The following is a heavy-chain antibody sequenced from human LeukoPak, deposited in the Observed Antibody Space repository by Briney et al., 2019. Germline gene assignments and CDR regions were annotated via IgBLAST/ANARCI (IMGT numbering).Heavy chain of an antibody. CDR1: GFTSISFA. Sequence: PGRSLRLSCTDSGFTSISFAKHWVSAAPGKGLEWVAPISYDGSNIYYADSVKGRFTISRDTSKNTVYLQMNSLRAEDTAVYYCARGAGLWVYYFDYWGQGTLVTVSS. V-gene: IGHV3-30*14. CDR3: ARGAGLWVYYFDY. J-gene: IGHJ4*02. CDR2: ISYDGSNI. D-gene: IGHD5-18*01.